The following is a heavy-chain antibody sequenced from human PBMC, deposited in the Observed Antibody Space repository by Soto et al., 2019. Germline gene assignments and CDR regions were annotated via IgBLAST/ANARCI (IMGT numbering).Heavy chain of an antibody. J-gene: IGHJ4*02. CDR3: ARDVVTGTNCY. CDR2: ISSSSSYI. CDR1: GFTFSSYS. D-gene: IGHD1-20*01. V-gene: IGHV3-21*01. Sequence: PXESLRLSCAASGFTFSSYSRNWVRQAPGKGLEWVSSISSSSSYIYYADSVKGRFTISRDNAKNSLYLQMNSLRAEDTAVYYCARDVVTGTNCYWGQGTLVTVSS.